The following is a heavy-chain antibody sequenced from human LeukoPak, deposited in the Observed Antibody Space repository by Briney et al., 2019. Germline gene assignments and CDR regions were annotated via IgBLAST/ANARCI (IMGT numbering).Heavy chain of an antibody. V-gene: IGHV5-51*01. J-gene: IGHJ6*02. CDR2: IYPGDSDT. Sequence: GDPLKISCKGSGYMFTTYWIAWVRQMPEKGLEWMGIIYPGDSDTRYSPSFQGQVTISVDKSVSTAYLQWRSVKASDTAMYYCARRPLMGADGANFRYFGMDVWGQGTTVTVSS. CDR3: ARRPLMGADGANFRYFGMDV. D-gene: IGHD4/OR15-4a*01. CDR1: GYMFTTYW.